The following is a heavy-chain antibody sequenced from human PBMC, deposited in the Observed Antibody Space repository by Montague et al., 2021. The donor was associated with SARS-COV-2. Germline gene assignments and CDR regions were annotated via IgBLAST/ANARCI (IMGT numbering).Heavy chain of an antibody. CDR2: IYYSGST. D-gene: IGHD6-19*01. CDR3: ARGLSRYSSGKTPFLHSEMDV. J-gene: IGHJ6*02. V-gene: IGHV4-59*01. CDR1: GGSISSYY. Sequence: SETLSLTCTVSGGSISSYYWSWIRQPPGKGLEWIGYIYYSGSTDYNPSLKSRVTISVDTSKNQFSLKLSSMTAADTAVYYCARGLSRYSSGKTPFLHSEMDVWGQGTTVTVSS.